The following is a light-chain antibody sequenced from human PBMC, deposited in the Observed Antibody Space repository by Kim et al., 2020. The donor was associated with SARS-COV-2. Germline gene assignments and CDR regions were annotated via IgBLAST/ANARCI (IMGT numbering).Light chain of an antibody. Sequence: SESVGDRVTNTCRARQKISSWLAWYQQKPGKAPKLLIYDASSLQSGVPSRFSGSGSGTEFTLTISSLQPDDFATYYCQQNKSYSYTFGQGTKLEI. CDR1: QKISSW. CDR2: DAS. J-gene: IGKJ2*01. V-gene: IGKV1-5*01. CDR3: QQNKSYSYT.